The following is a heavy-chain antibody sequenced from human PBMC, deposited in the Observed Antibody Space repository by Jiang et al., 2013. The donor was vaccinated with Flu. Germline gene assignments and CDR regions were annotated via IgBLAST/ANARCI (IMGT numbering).Heavy chain of an antibody. J-gene: IGHJ3*01. CDR2: IIPDFGTT. Sequence: PGSSVKVSCKASGGTFSDFAITWVRHAPGQGLEWMGRIIPDFGTTNYAENFQGRVTINADKSTTTAYLELSSLKSEDTAVYYCARSDVSYYHGSGTHRAFDLWGQGTMVTVSS. D-gene: IGHD3-10*01. V-gene: IGHV1-69*06. CDR3: ARSDVSYYHGSGTHRAFDL. CDR1: GGTFSDFA.